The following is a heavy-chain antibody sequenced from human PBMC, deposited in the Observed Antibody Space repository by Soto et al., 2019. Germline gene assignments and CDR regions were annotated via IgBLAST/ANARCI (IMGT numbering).Heavy chain of an antibody. CDR2: ISGNVGSTT. CDR1: GLTFTNYA. V-gene: IGHV3-23*01. Sequence: EVQLLESGGGLAQPGGSLRLSCAVSGLTFTNYAMGWVRQAPGKGLAWVSGISGNVGSTTHYADSVKGRFTISRDNSKNILLLQMNSLRAEDTAVYYCAKHRGFVAGPFDSWGQGTLVIVSS. D-gene: IGHD6-19*01. CDR3: AKHRGFVAGPFDS. J-gene: IGHJ4*02.